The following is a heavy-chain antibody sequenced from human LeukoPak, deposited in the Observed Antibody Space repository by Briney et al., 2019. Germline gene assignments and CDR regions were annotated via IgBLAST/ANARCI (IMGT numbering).Heavy chain of an antibody. CDR2: IRYDGSNK. V-gene: IGHV3-30*02. Sequence: PGRSLRLSCAASGFTFNRYAMHWVRQAPGKGLEWVAFIRYDGSNKYYADSVKGRFTISRDNSKNTLYLQMNSLRAEDTAVYYCAKDDHNIVVVPAAIGYWGQGTLVTVSS. J-gene: IGHJ4*02. D-gene: IGHD2-2*01. CDR1: GFTFNRYA. CDR3: AKDDHNIVVVPAAIGY.